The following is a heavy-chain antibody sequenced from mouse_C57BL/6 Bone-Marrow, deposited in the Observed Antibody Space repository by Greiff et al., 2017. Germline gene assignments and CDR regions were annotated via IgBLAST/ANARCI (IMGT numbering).Heavy chain of an antibody. CDR1: GYSITSGYY. D-gene: IGHD1-1*01. J-gene: IGHJ1*03. V-gene: IGHV3-6*01. CDR2: ISYDGSN. Sequence: EVKLQESGPGLVKPSQSLSLTCSVTGYSITSGYYWNWIRQFPGNNLEWMGYISYDGSNNYNPSLKNPISITLDTSKNQFFLKLNSVTTEDTATYDCARGPHYYGSSYEYFDVWGKGTTVTVSS. CDR3: ARGPHYYGSSYEYFDV.